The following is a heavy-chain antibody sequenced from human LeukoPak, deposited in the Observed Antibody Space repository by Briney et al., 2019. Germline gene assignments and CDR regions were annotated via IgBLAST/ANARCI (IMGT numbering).Heavy chain of an antibody. V-gene: IGHV1-18*04. J-gene: IGHJ4*02. D-gene: IGHD4-11*01. Sequence: GESLKISCKGSGYSFTSYWIGWVRQMPGKGLEWMGWISAYNGNTNYAQKLQGRVTMTTDTSTSTAYMELRSLRSDDTAVYYCATVPVLTTVTTGGGYWGQGTLVTVSS. CDR2: ISAYNGNT. CDR1: GYSFTSYW. CDR3: ATVPVLTTVTTGGGY.